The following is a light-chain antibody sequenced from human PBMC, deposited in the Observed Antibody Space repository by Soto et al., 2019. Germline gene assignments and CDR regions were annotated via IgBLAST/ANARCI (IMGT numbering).Light chain of an antibody. CDR3: MGKTYWPGT. CDR1: QSLVSSDGNIY. J-gene: IGKJ1*01. V-gene: IGKV2-30*01. Sequence: DVVMTQSPLSLPVTLGQPASISCRSSQSLVSSDGNIYLSWFQQSPGQSPRRLIYRVSHRDSGVPDRLSGSGSCTDFTVKISTVEAEDVGVDHCMGKTYWPGTFGRGSKVEIK. CDR2: RVS.